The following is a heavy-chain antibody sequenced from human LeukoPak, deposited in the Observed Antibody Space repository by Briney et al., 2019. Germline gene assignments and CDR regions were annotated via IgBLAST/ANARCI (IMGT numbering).Heavy chain of an antibody. CDR3: AREGFAAASDI. J-gene: IGHJ3*02. CDR1: GFTFNSYA. D-gene: IGHD2-15*01. Sequence: PGGSLRLSCAASGFTFNSYAMSWVRQAPGKGLEWVANIKQDGSEKNYVDSVKGRFTISRDNAKNSMYLQMNSLRAEDTAVYYCAREGFAAASDIWGQGTMVTVSS. V-gene: IGHV3-7*01. CDR2: IKQDGSEK.